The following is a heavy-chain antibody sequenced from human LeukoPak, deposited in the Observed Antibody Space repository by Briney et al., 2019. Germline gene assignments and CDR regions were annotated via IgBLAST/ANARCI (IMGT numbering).Heavy chain of an antibody. D-gene: IGHD2-8*01. V-gene: IGHV3-20*04. CDR1: GFKGDDYG. CDR2: ISWNGGNT. Sequence: GGSLRLSCAASGFKGDDYGMSWVRQDPGKGLEWVSGISWNGGNTGYADSVKGRFTISRDNAKNSLFLQVNSLRADDTAFYYCAREGIYCVNGVCYLDYWGQGTLVTVSS. J-gene: IGHJ4*02. CDR3: AREGIYCVNGVCYLDY.